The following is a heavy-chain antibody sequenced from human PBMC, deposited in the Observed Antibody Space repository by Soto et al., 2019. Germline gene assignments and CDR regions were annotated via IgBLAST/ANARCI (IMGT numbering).Heavy chain of an antibody. CDR1: GYSFSSYG. CDR2: INPSGGST. CDR3: ARGPPTFGSSWDDYYYYMDV. J-gene: IGHJ6*03. D-gene: IGHD6-13*01. V-gene: IGHV1-46*03. Sequence: ASVKVSWKASGYSFSSYGITWVRQAPGQGLEWMGIINPSGGSTSYAQKFQGRVTMTRDTSTSTVYMELSSLRSEDTAVYYCARGPPTFGSSWDDYYYYMDVWGKGTTVTVSS.